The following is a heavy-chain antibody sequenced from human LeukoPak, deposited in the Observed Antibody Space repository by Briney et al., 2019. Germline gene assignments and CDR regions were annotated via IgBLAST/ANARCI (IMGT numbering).Heavy chain of an antibody. J-gene: IGHJ1*01. V-gene: IGHV1-18*01. CDR1: GYTFTSYG. CDR2: IGAYNGNT. CDR3: ARSYYDILTGYFQH. Sequence: ASVRVSCKASGYTFTSYGISWVRQAPGQGVEWMGWIGAYNGNTNYAQKLQGRVTMTTDTSTSTAYMELRSLRSDDTAVYYCARSYYDILTGYFQHWGQGTLVTVSS. D-gene: IGHD3-9*01.